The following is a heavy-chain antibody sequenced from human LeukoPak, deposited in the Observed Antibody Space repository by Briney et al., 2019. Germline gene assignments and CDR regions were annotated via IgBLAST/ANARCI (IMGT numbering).Heavy chain of an antibody. Sequence: ASVKVSCKASGGTFSSYAISWVRQAPGQGLEWMGGINAIFGTANYAQKFQGRVTVTADESTSTAYMELSSLRSEDTAVYYCARGFSGVPAAGSSYYYYYMDVWGKGTTVTVSS. D-gene: IGHD2-2*01. V-gene: IGHV1-69*13. CDR1: GGTFSSYA. J-gene: IGHJ6*03. CDR2: INAIFGTA. CDR3: ARGFSGVPAAGSSYYYYYMDV.